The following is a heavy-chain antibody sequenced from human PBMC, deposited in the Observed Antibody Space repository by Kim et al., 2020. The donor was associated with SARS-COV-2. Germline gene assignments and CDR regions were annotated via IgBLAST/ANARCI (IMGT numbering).Heavy chain of an antibody. D-gene: IGHD1-26*01. CDR1: GGSFSGYY. Sequence: SETLSLTCAVYGGSFSGYYWSWIRQPPGKGLEWIGEINKSGSTKYNPSLKSRVTISVDTSKNQFPLKLSSVTAADTAVYYCARGGTQPGATGPNDYWGQGTLVTVSS. J-gene: IGHJ4*02. CDR3: ARGGTQPGATGPNDY. CDR2: INKSGST. V-gene: IGHV4-34*01.